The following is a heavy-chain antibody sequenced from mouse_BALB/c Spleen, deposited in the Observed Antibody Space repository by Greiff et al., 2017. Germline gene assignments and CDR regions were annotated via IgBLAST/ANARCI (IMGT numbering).Heavy chain of an antibody. CDR2: INPSNGRT. CDR1: GYTFTSYW. Sequence: VQLQQPGAELVKPGASVKLSCKASGYTFTSYWMHWVKQRPGQGLEWIGEINPSNGRTNYNEKFKSKATLTVDKSSSTAYMQLSSLTSEDSAVYYCARKDGNYGFYAMDYWGQGTSVTVSS. CDR3: ARKDGNYGFYAMDY. D-gene: IGHD2-1*01. V-gene: IGHV1S81*02. J-gene: IGHJ4*01.